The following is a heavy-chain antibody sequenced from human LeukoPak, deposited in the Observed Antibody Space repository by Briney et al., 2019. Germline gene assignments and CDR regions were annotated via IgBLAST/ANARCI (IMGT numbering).Heavy chain of an antibody. CDR3: AKDRTVGASYWYFDL. D-gene: IGHD1-26*01. J-gene: IGHJ2*01. CDR1: KFAFSSYA. CDR2: ISGSGGNT. V-gene: IGHV3-23*01. Sequence: GGSLRLSCAASKFAFSSYAMSWVRQAPGKGLEWVSAISGSGGNTYYADSVKGRFTISRDSSKNTLFLRMNTLRAEDTAIYYCAKDRTVGASYWYFDLWGRGTLVTVSS.